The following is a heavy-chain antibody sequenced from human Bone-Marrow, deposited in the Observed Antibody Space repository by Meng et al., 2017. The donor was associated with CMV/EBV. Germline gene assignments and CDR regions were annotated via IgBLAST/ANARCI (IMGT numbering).Heavy chain of an antibody. CDR3: ARGGPFGGPVPFVY. D-gene: IGHD3-10*01. Sequence: SVKVSCKASGGTFSSYAISWVRQAPGQGLEWMGRIIPILGIGNYAQKFQGRVTITADKSTSTAYMELSSLRSEDTAVYYCARGGPFGGPVPFVYWGQGPRVTGSS. J-gene: IGHJ4*02. CDR2: IIPILGIG. CDR1: GGTFSSYA. V-gene: IGHV1-69*04.